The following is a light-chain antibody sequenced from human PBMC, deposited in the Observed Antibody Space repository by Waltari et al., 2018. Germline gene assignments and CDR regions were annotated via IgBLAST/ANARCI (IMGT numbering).Light chain of an antibody. CDR3: QQCGSSPPT. CDR2: DAS. Sequence: EIVLTQSPGTLSLSPGERATLSCRASQSVSSTYLTWYQQKPGQAPRLLIYDASSRATGIPDRFSGSGSGTDFTLIISRLGPEDFGVYYCQQCGSSPPTFGGGTKVQIK. CDR1: QSVSSTY. J-gene: IGKJ4*01. V-gene: IGKV3-20*01.